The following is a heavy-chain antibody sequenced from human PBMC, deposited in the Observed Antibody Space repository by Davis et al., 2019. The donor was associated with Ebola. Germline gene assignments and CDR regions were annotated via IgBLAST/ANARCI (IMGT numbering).Heavy chain of an antibody. CDR1: GGTFSSYA. CDR2: IIPILGIA. V-gene: IGHV1-69*10. CDR3: ARGLGRYYGSGKGSEAPNY. J-gene: IGHJ4*02. Sequence: SVKVSCKASGGTFSSYAISWVRQAPGQGLEWMGGIIPILGIANYAQKFQGRVTITADKSTSTAYMELSSLRSEDTAVYYCARGLGRYYGSGKGSEAPNYWGQGTLVTVSS. D-gene: IGHD3-10*01.